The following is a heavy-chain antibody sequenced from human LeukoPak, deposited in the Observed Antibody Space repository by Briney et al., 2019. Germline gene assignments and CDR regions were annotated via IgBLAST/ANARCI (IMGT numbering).Heavy chain of an antibody. CDR3: ARDDIVVVPAAIGY. CDR1: GYTFTSYG. V-gene: IGHV1-18*01. CDR2: ISAYNGNT. Sequence: ASVKVSCKASGYTFTSYGISWVRQAPGQGLEWMGWISAYNGNTNYAQKLQGRVTMTTDTSTSTAYMELRSLRSDDTAVYYCARDDIVVVPAAIGYWGQGTLVTVSS. D-gene: IGHD2-2*01. J-gene: IGHJ4*02.